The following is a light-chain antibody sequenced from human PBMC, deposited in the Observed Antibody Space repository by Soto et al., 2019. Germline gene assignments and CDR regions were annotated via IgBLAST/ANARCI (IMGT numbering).Light chain of an antibody. V-gene: IGKV3-20*01. Sequence: EIVLTQSPGTLSLSPGERATLSCRASQSVSSSYLAWYQQKPGQAPRLLIYGASSRATGIPDRFSGSGSGTDFTLTISSLEPEDFAVYYCQQYNNWPGTFGGGTKVDI. CDR2: GAS. J-gene: IGKJ4*01. CDR1: QSVSSSY. CDR3: QQYNNWPGT.